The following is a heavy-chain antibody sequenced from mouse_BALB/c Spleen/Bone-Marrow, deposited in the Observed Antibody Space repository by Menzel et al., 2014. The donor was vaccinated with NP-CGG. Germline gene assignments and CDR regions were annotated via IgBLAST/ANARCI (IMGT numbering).Heavy chain of an antibody. CDR2: INPSDGGT. V-gene: IGHV1S81*02. Sequence: QVQLKDSGAELVKPGASVKLSCRASGYTFTNCYMYWVKQRPGQGLEWIGEINPSDGGTNFNEKFKSKATLTVDKSSSTAYMQLSSLTSEDSAVYYCTRLPHWGQGTSVTVSS. D-gene: IGHD5-1*01. J-gene: IGHJ4*01. CDR1: GYTFTNCY. CDR3: TRLPH.